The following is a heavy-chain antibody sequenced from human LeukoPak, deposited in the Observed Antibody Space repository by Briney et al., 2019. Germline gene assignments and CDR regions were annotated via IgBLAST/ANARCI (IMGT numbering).Heavy chain of an antibody. CDR1: GFTFSNYW. J-gene: IGHJ4*02. D-gene: IGHD1/OR15-1a*01. Sequence: PGGSLRLSCAASGFTFSNYWIHWVRQAPGKGLVWVSRINTDGSTTTYADSVKGRFSISRDNAKNTVCLQMNNLRAEDTAVYFCARWSTTPDTEAGDYWGQGTLVTVSS. CDR2: INTDGSTT. V-gene: IGHV3-74*01. CDR3: ARWSTTPDTEAGDY.